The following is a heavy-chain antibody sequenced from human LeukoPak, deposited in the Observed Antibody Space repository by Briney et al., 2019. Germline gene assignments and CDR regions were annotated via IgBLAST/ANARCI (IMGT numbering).Heavy chain of an antibody. D-gene: IGHD3-10*01. CDR3: AKDRNFGGYGMDV. CDR1: GFTFSTYW. V-gene: IGHV3-23*01. Sequence: GGSLRLSCAASGFTFSTYWMSWVRQAPGKGLEWVAGISGSGGGTNYADSVKGRFTISRDNSKNTLYLQMNSLRAEDTGVYYCAKDRNFGGYGMDVWGQGTTVTVSS. J-gene: IGHJ6*02. CDR2: ISGSGGGT.